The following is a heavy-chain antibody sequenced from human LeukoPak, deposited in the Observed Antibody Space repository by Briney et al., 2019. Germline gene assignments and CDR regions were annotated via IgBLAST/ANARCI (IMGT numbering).Heavy chain of an antibody. CDR3: ARQPIYEAYFDF. J-gene: IGHJ4*02. D-gene: IGHD3-16*01. V-gene: IGHV3-7*01. CDR1: GFPFERYW. Sequence: RGSLRLSCAASGFPFERYWMSRVRLAPGKGLEWVANIKHDGSEKTFVDSVKGRFTISRDNAENSLYLQMNSLRAEDTAVYYCARQPIYEAYFDFWGQGTLVTVSS. CDR2: IKHDGSEK.